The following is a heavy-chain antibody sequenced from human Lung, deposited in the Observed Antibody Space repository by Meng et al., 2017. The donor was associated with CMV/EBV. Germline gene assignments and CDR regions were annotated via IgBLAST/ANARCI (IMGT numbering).Heavy chain of an antibody. D-gene: IGHD2-15*01. J-gene: IGHJ4*02. CDR2: IIPIFGTA. Sequence: SXXVSXKASGGTFSSYAISWVRQAPGQGLEWMGGIIPIFGTANYAQKFQGRVTITTDESTSTAYMELSSLRSEDTAVYYCARVEMGMVVADYWGQETLVTVSS. V-gene: IGHV1-69*05. CDR3: ARVEMGMVVADY. CDR1: GGTFSSYA.